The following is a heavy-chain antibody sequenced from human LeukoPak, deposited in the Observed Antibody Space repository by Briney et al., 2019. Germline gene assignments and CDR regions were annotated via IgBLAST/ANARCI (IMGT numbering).Heavy chain of an antibody. J-gene: IGHJ4*02. CDR3: ARRSMVRGVAFGK. V-gene: IGHV4-34*01. Sequence: PSETLSLTCAVYGGSFSGYYWSWIRQPPGEGLEWIGEINHSGSTNCNPSLKSRVTISLDTSKNQFSLKLTSVTAADTAVYYCARRSMVRGVAFGKWGQGTLVTVSS. CDR1: GGSFSGYY. CDR2: INHSGST. D-gene: IGHD3-10*01.